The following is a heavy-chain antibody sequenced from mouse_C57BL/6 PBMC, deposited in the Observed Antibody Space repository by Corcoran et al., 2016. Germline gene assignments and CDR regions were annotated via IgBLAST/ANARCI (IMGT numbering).Heavy chain of an antibody. J-gene: IGHJ3*01. CDR2: INTYSGVP. Sequence: QIQLVQSGPELKKPGETVKISCKASGYTFTTYGMSWVKQAPGKGLKWMGWINTYSGVPTYADDFKGRFAFSLVTSASTAYLQINNLKNEDTATYFCARDGNPAWFAYWGQGTLVTVSA. D-gene: IGHD2-1*01. V-gene: IGHV9-3*01. CDR1: GYTFTTYG. CDR3: ARDGNPAWFAY.